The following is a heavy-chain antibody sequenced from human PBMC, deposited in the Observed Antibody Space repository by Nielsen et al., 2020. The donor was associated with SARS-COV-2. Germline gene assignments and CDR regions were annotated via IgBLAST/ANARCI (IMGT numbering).Heavy chain of an antibody. CDR3: ARGLLCRGGSSSCPRKDNWFDP. D-gene: IGHD6-13*01. J-gene: IGHJ5*02. Sequence: WIRQPPGKGLEWIGYIYYSGSINYNPSLKSRVTISVDTSKNQFSLKLSSVTAADTAVYYCARGLLCRGGSSSCPRKDNWFDPWGQGTLVTVSS. V-gene: IGHV4-59*01. CDR2: IYYSGSI.